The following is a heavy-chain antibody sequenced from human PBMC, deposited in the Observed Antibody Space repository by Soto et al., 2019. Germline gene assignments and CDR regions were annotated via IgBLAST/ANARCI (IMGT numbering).Heavy chain of an antibody. J-gene: IGHJ3*02. CDR2: IRSKAYGGTT. CDR3: TRVSERRRKVVVVVAARIDAFDI. Sequence: GGSLRLSCTASGFTFGDYAMSWFRQAPGKGLEWVGFIRSKAYGGTTEYAASVKGRFTISRDDSKSIAYLQMNSLKTEDTAVYYCTRVSERRRKVVVVVAARIDAFDIWGQGTMVTVSS. V-gene: IGHV3-49*03. D-gene: IGHD2-15*01. CDR1: GFTFGDYA.